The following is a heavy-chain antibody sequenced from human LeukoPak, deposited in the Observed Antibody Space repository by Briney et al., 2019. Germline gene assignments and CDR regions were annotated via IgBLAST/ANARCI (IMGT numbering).Heavy chain of an antibody. D-gene: IGHD3-10*01. CDR1: GFTFSSYS. CDR2: ISSSSSTI. V-gene: IGHV3-48*01. Sequence: PGGSLRLSCAASGFTFSSYSMNWVRQAPGKGLEWVSYISSSSSTIYYADSVKGRFTISRDNAKNSLYLQMNSLRAEDTAAYYCARDGGLSYGSGSLGLNYYYYGMDVWGQGTTVTVSS. CDR3: ARDGGLSYGSGSLGLNYYYYGMDV. J-gene: IGHJ6*02.